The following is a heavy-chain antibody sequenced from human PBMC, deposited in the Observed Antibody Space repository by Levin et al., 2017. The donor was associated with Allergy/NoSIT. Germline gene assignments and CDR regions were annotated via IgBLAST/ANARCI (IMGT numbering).Heavy chain of an antibody. Sequence: SGPTLVKPTQTLTLTCTFSGFSLSISGMRVSWIRQPPGKALEWLARIDRDDDKFYSTSLKTRLTISKDTSKNQVVLTMTNMDPVDTATYYCARMITGYDAFDIWGQGTMVTVSS. D-gene: IGHD1-20*01. CDR3: ARMITGYDAFDI. CDR1: GFSLSISGMR. J-gene: IGHJ3*02. CDR2: IDRDDDK. V-gene: IGHV2-70*04.